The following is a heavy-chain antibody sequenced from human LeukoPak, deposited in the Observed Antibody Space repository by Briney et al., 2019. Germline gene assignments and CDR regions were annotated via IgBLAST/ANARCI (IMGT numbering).Heavy chain of an antibody. V-gene: IGHV3-30*18. CDR1: GFTFSSYG. J-gene: IGHJ4*02. Sequence: PGRSLRLSCAASGFTFSSYGMHWVRQAPGEGLEWVAVISYDGSNKYYADSVKGRFTISRDNSKNTLYLQMNSLRAEDTAVYYCAKESSGSYYYFDYWGQGTLVTVSS. CDR3: AKESSGSYYYFDY. D-gene: IGHD1-26*01. CDR2: ISYDGSNK.